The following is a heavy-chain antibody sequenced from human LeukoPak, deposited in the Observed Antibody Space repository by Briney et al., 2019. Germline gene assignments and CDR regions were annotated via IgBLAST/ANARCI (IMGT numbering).Heavy chain of an antibody. J-gene: IGHJ2*01. V-gene: IGHV3-30*03. D-gene: IGHD3-22*01. CDR3: AREDDSSGYYWYFDL. CDR2: ISYNGSNK. Sequence: GGSLRLSCAASGFTFSSYGMRWVRQAPGKGLEWVAVISYNGSNKYYADSVKGRFTISRDNSKNTLYLQMSSLRAEDTAVYYCAREDDSSGYYWYFDLWGRGTLVTVS. CDR1: GFTFSSYG.